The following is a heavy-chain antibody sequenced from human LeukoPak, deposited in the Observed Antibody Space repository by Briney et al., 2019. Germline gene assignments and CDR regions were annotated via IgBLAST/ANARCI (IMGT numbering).Heavy chain of an antibody. CDR2: IYTSGST. CDR3: ARVKPRDYFDY. V-gene: IGHV4-61*02. Sequence: SQTLSLTCTVSGGSISSGSYYWSWIRQPPGKGLEWIGRIYTSGSTNYNPSLKSRVTISVDTSKNQFSLKLSSVTAADTAVYYCARVKPRDYFDYWGQGTLVTVSS. J-gene: IGHJ4*02. CDR1: GGSISSGSYY.